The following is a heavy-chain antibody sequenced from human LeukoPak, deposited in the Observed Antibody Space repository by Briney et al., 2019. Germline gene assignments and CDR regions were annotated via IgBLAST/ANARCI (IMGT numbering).Heavy chain of an antibody. CDR1: GGSISSYY. Sequence: SETLSLTCTVSGGSISSYYWSWIRQPAGKGLEWIGRVYTSGSTNYNPSLKSRVTMSVDTSKNQFSLKLSSVTAADTAVYYCARGFLTDLTTVTTSDAFDIWGQGTMVTVSS. V-gene: IGHV4-4*07. CDR3: ARGFLTDLTTVTTSDAFDI. J-gene: IGHJ3*02. CDR2: VYTSGST. D-gene: IGHD4-17*01.